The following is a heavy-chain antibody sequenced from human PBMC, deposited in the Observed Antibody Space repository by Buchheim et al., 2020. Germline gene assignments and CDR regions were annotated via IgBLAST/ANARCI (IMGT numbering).Heavy chain of an antibody. V-gene: IGHV3-48*03. Sequence: EVQLVESGGGLVQPGGSLRLSCAASGFTFSSYEMNWVRQAPGKGLEWVSYISSSGSTIYYADSVKGRFTIPRDNAKNTMYLQMNSLRAEDTAVYYCARSPGIALAYNWFDPWGQGTL. CDR2: ISSSGSTI. CDR1: GFTFSSYE. D-gene: IGHD6-13*01. CDR3: ARSPGIALAYNWFDP. J-gene: IGHJ5*02.